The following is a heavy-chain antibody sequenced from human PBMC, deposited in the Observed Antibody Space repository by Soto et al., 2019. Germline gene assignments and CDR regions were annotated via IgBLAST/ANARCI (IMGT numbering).Heavy chain of an antibody. V-gene: IGHV3-23*01. J-gene: IGHJ6*02. CDR2: FSGGRDTT. Sequence: GVSLRLSCVASGFTFRSYGMSWVRQAPGQRLEWVATFSGGRDTTWHADSVKGRFTISRDNAKNSLSLQMNSLRVEETALYYCQRQETSYHHSDGPSKAQSYYHGMDVCRQGTTVPVS. CDR1: GFTFRSYG. CDR3: QRQETSYHHSDGPSKAQSYYHGMDV. D-gene: IGHD2-2*01.